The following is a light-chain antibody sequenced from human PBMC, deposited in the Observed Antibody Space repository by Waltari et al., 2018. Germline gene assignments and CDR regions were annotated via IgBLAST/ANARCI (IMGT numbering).Light chain of an antibody. CDR2: GAS. CDR3: QHYLRLPVT. J-gene: IGKJ1*01. Sequence: SCRASKSVSRALAWYQQRPGQAPRLLIYGASSRATGIPDRFSGSGSGTDFSLTISRLEPDDFAVYYCQHYLRLPVTFGQGTTVEI. CDR1: KSVSRA. V-gene: IGKV3-20*01.